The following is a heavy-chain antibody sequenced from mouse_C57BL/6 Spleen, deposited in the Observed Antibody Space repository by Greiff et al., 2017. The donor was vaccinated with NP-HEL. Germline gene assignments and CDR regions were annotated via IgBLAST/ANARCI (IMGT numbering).Heavy chain of an antibody. CDR1: GFSLTSYG. V-gene: IGHV2-2*01. CDR2: IWSGGST. D-gene: IGHD2-4*01. J-gene: IGHJ4*01. Sequence: VQLVESGPGLVQPSQSLSITCTVSGFSLTSYGVHWVRQSPGKGLEWLGVIWSGGSTDYNAAFISRLSISKDNSKSQVFFKMNSLQADDTAIYYCARRDDYDADYAMDYWGQGTSVTVSS. CDR3: ARRDDYDADYAMDY.